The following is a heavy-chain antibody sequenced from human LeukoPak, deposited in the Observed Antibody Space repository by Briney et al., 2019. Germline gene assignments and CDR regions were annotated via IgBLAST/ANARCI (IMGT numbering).Heavy chain of an antibody. V-gene: IGHV4-39*07. CDR3: ARFRSSGWSYYYYMDV. CDR2: IYYSGST. CDR1: GGSISSSSYY. D-gene: IGHD6-19*01. J-gene: IGHJ6*03. Sequence: SETLSLTCTVSGGSISSSSYYWGWIRQPPGKGLEWIGSIYYSGSTYYNPSLKSRVTISVDTSKNQFSLKLSSVTAADTAVYYCARFRSSGWSYYYYMDVWGKGTTVTVSS.